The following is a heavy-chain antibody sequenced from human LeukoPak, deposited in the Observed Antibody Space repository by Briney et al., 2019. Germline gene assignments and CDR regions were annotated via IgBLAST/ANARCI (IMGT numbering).Heavy chain of an antibody. Sequence: SETLSLTCTVSGGSIGSGDYYWRWIRQPPGKGLEWIGYIYYSGSTYYYPSLKSRVTISIDTSKNQFSLRLTSVTAADTAVYYCARDRWFPSPYGMDVWGQGTTVTVSS. CDR1: GGSIGSGDYY. CDR2: IYYSGST. V-gene: IGHV4-30-4*01. CDR3: ARDRWFPSPYGMDV. J-gene: IGHJ6*02. D-gene: IGHD3-10*01.